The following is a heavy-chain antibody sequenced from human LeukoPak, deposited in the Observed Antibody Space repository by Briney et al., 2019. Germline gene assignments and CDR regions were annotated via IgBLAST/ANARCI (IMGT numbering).Heavy chain of an antibody. J-gene: IGHJ2*01. Sequence: GGSLRLSCAASGFTFSDYYMSWIRQAPGKGLEWVSYISSSSSYTNYADSVKGRFTISRDNAKNSLYLQMNSLRAEDTAVYYCSGSGDYWYFDLWGRGALVTVSS. D-gene: IGHD3-10*01. CDR1: GFTFSDYY. V-gene: IGHV3-11*03. CDR3: SGSGDYWYFDL. CDR2: ISSSSSYT.